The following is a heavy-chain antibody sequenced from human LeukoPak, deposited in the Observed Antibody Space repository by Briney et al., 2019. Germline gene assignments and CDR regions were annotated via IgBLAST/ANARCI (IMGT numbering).Heavy chain of an antibody. V-gene: IGHV4-34*01. CDR1: GGSFSGYY. CDR2: INHSGST. J-gene: IGHJ6*02. D-gene: IGHD2-2*01. CDR3: ARVPMPDYYGMDV. Sequence: TSETLSLTCAVYGGSFSGYYWSWIRQPPGKGLEWIGEINHSGSTNYNPSLKSRVTISVDTSKNQFSLKLSSVTAADTAVYYCARVPMPDYYGMDVWGQGTTVTVSS.